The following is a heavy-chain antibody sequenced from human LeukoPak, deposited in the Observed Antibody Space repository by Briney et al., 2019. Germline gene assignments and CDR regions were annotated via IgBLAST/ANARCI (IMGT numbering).Heavy chain of an antibody. CDR2: ISAYNGNT. J-gene: IGHJ4*02. D-gene: IGHD3-3*01. CDR1: GYTFTSYG. V-gene: IGHV1-18*01. CDR3: QMYYDFWSGYYGTDY. Sequence: ASVKVSCKASGYTFTSYGIIWVRQAPGQGLEWMGWISAYNGNTNYAQKLQGRVTMTTDTSTSTAYMELRSLRSDDTAVYYCQMYYDFWSGYYGTDYWGQGTLVTVSS.